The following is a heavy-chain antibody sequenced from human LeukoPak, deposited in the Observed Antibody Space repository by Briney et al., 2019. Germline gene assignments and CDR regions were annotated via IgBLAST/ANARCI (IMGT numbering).Heavy chain of an antibody. CDR3: ARGPRARGFTAAGTVYFQH. CDR2: INHGGST. Sequence: PSETLSLTCTVSGGSISSSSYYWSWIRQPPGKGLEWIGEINHGGSTNYNPSLKSRVTISVDTSKNQFSLKLSSVTAADTAVYYCARGPRARGFTAAGTVYFQHWGQGTLVTVSS. CDR1: GGSISSSSYY. J-gene: IGHJ1*01. V-gene: IGHV4-39*07. D-gene: IGHD6-13*01.